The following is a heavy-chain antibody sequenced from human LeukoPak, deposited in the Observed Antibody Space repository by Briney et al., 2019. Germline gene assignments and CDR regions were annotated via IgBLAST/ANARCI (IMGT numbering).Heavy chain of an antibody. CDR1: GLTVSSNY. CDR2: IYSGGST. CDR3: AVANPYTSGWYYFDY. Sequence: PGGSVRLSCAASGLTVSSNYMSWVRQAPGKGLECVSVIYSGGSTYYADSVKGRFTISRDNSGNTLYLQMNSLRAEDTAAYYCAVANPYTSGWYYFDYWGQGTLVTVSS. D-gene: IGHD6-19*01. V-gene: IGHV3-53*01. J-gene: IGHJ4*02.